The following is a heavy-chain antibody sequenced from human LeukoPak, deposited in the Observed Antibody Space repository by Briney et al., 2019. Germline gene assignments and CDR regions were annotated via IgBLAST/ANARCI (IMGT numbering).Heavy chain of an antibody. CDR3: ARGIRMVAPGY. Sequence: GSLRLSCXASGFTFSSYWMHWVREAPGKGLVWVSRINSDGSSTSYADSVKGRFTISRDNAKNTLYLQMNSLRAEDTAVYYCARGIRMVAPGYWGQGTLVTVSS. V-gene: IGHV3-74*01. CDR1: GFTFSSYW. J-gene: IGHJ4*02. D-gene: IGHD4/OR15-4a*01. CDR2: INSDGSST.